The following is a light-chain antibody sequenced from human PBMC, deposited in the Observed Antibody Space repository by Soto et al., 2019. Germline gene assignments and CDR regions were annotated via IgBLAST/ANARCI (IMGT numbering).Light chain of an antibody. J-gene: IGKJ5*01. CDR1: QSLDNY. Sequence: VVLTQSPATLSLSPGERAILSCRASQSLDNYLAWYQQKPGQAPRLLIYDASNRATGIPARFSGSGSGTDFTLTISSLEPDDFAVYYCLQRAYWFTFGQGTRLEIK. V-gene: IGKV3-11*01. CDR2: DAS. CDR3: LQRAYWFT.